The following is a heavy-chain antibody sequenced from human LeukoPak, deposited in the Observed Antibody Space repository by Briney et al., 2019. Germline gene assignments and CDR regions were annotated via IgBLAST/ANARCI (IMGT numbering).Heavy chain of an antibody. CDR2: MNPNSGNT. CDR1: GYTFTSYD. J-gene: IGHJ4*02. V-gene: IGHV1-8*01. CDR3: ARGITMVRGKRYYFDY. Sequence: ASVKVSRKASGYTFTSYDINWVRQATGQGLEWMGWMNPNSGNTGYAQKFQGRVTMTRNTSISTAYMELNSLGSEDTAVYYCARGITMVRGKRYYFDYWGQGTLVTVSS. D-gene: IGHD3-10*01.